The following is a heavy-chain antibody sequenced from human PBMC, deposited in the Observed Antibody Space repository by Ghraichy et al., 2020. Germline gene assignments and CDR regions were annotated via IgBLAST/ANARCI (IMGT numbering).Heavy chain of an antibody. CDR1: GGSISSGGYS. CDR3: ARSPHPERGGGWFDP. CDR2: IYHSGST. J-gene: IGHJ5*02. V-gene: IGHV4-30-2*01. Sequence: SETLSLTCAVSGGSISSGGYSWSWIRQPPGKGLEWIGYIYHSGSTYYNPSLKSRVTISVDRSKNQFSLKLSSVTAADTAVYYCARSPHPERGGGWFDPWGQGTLVTVSS. D-gene: IGHD3-16*01.